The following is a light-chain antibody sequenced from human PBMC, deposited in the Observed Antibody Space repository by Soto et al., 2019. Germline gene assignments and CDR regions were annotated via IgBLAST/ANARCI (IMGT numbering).Light chain of an antibody. CDR1: SSNIGAGYD. CDR2: GNA. V-gene: IGLV1-40*01. J-gene: IGLJ3*02. Sequence: QSVLTQPPSVSGAPGQGVTISCTGSSSNIGAGYDVHWYQQLPGTSPKLLIFGNANRPSGVPDRFSGSKSGTSASLAIAGLQAEDEADYYCQSYDRSLSGSWVFGGGTKLTVL. CDR3: QSYDRSLSGSWV.